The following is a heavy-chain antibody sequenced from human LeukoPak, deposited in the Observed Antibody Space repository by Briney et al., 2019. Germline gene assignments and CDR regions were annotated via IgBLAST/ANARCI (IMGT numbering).Heavy chain of an antibody. CDR3: ARVGSGWFGAFDI. CDR1: GGSLSSYY. Sequence: SETLSLTCTVSGGSLSSYYWSWIRQPPGKGLERIGYIYYSGSTNYNPSLKSRVTISVDTSKIQFSLKLSSVTAADTAVYYCARVGSGWFGAFDIWGQGTMVTVSS. CDR2: IYYSGST. V-gene: IGHV4-59*01. J-gene: IGHJ3*02. D-gene: IGHD6-19*01.